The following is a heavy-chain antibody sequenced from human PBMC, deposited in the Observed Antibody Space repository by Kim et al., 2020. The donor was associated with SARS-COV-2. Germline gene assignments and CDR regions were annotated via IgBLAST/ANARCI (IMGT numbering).Heavy chain of an antibody. CDR1: GFTFDTYA. V-gene: IGHV3-23*01. Sequence: GGSLRLSCAASGFTFDTYAMSWVRQAPGKGLEWVSVISGGAVNKFYADSVRGRFTISRDNSKDTLYLQMNSLRDEDTALYYCAKMVIMDGYNYFYYYAM. CDR2: ISGGAVNK. J-gene: IGHJ6*01. D-gene: IGHD2-21*01. CDR3: AKMVIMDGYNYFYYYAM.